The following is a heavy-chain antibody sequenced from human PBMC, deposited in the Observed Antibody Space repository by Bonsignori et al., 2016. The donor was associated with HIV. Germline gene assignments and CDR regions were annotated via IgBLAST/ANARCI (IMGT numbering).Heavy chain of an antibody. V-gene: IGHV3-7*03. J-gene: IGHJ4*02. Sequence: WIRQPPGKGLEWVANIKQDGSEKYYVDSVKGRFTISRDNAKNSLYLQMNSLRAEDTAVYYCARALGKGPYYFDYWGQGTLVTVSS. D-gene: IGHD1-26*01. CDR3: ARALGKGPYYFDY. CDR2: IKQDGSEK.